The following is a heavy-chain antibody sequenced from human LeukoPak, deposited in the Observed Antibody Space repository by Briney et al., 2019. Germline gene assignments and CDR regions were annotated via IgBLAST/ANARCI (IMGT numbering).Heavy chain of an antibody. V-gene: IGHV1-18*01. CDR2: ISAYNGNT. Sequence: ASVKVSCKASGYTFTSYGISWVRQAPGQGLEWMGWISAYNGNTNYAQKLQGRVTMTTDTSTSTAYMELSRLRSDDTAVYYCAREHSDIVATTDYYYYYYMDVWGKGTTVTVSS. CDR3: AREHSDIVATTDYYYYYYMDV. CDR1: GYTFTSYG. J-gene: IGHJ6*03. D-gene: IGHD5-12*01.